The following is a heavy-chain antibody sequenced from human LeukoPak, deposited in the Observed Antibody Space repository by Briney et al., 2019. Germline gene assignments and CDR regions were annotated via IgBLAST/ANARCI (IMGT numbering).Heavy chain of an antibody. J-gene: IGHJ4*02. Sequence: ASVKASCKASGYTFTSYDINWVRQATGQGLEWMGWMNPNSGNTGYAQKFQERVTITRDMSTSTAYMELSSLRSEDTAVYYCAADLSLYFSLQAACWGQGTLVTVSS. D-gene: IGHD2-15*01. CDR1: GYTFTSYD. V-gene: IGHV1-8*01. CDR2: MNPNSGNT. CDR3: AADLSLYFSLQAAC.